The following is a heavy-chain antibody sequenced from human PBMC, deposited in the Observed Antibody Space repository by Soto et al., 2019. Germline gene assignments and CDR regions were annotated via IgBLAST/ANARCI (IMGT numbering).Heavy chain of an antibody. Sequence: PSETLSLTCAVYGGSFSYYHWSWIRQPPGKGLEWIGEINHGGSTKYNPSLKSRVTISKDTSKRQVSLKLTSVTAADTAVYYCARVSVTIFGVVMGHYYYAMDVWGQGTTVTVS. D-gene: IGHD3-3*01. CDR1: GGSFSYYH. J-gene: IGHJ6*02. CDR2: INHGGST. CDR3: ARVSVTIFGVVMGHYYYAMDV. V-gene: IGHV4-34*01.